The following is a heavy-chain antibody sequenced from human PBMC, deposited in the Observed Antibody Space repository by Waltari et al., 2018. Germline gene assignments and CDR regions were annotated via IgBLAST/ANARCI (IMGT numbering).Heavy chain of an antibody. Sequence: QVQLQQWGAGLLKPSETLSLTCAVYGGSFSGYYWSWIRQPPGKGLEWIGEINHSGSTNYNPSLKSRVTISVDTSKNQFSLKLSSVTAADTAVYYCARAPYYYDSSGYYYAWGQGTLVTVSS. CDR3: ARAPYYYDSSGYYYA. V-gene: IGHV4-34*01. J-gene: IGHJ5*02. D-gene: IGHD3-22*01. CDR1: GGSFSGYY. CDR2: INHSGST.